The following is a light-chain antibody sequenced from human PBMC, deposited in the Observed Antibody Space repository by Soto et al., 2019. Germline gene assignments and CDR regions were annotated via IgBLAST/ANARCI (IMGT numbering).Light chain of an antibody. Sequence: IQITQPPSILCGSLGDRFTLTCRAGQSISTWLAWYQQTPGQAPNLLISAASNLESGVPSRCSGSGSGTEFTLTISGLSDDDFATYYCQQYNSYPWTFGQGTKVDI. CDR1: QSISTW. CDR3: QQYNSYPWT. V-gene: IGKV1-5*01. J-gene: IGKJ1*01. CDR2: AAS.